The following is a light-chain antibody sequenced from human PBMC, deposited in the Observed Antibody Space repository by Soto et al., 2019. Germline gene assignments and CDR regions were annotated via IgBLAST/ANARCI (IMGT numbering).Light chain of an antibody. CDR3: QQLNRFPIP. CDR1: QGISSF. Sequence: IQLTQSPSSLSASVGDRVTITCRASQGISSFLAWYQQKPGKAPKLLIYGASTLQSGVPSRFSGSGSGTDFTLTIVSLQPVATYYCQQLNRFPIPFGPGTKVDIK. V-gene: IGKV1-9*01. J-gene: IGKJ3*01. CDR2: GAS.